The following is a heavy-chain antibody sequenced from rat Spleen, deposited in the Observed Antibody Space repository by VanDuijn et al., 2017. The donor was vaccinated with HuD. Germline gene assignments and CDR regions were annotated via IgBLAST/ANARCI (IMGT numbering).Heavy chain of an antibody. D-gene: IGHD1-6*01. J-gene: IGHJ2*01. CDR1: GFTFSDYY. CDR3: TTWRMYTTDYAYFDY. V-gene: IGHV5-20*01. Sequence: EVQLVEFGGGLVQPGRSLKLSCAASGFTFSDYYMAWVRQAPKKGLEWVASISYDGSSTYYRDSVEGRFTISRDNAKSTLYLQVDSLRSEDTATYYCTTWRMYTTDYAYFDYWGQGVMVTVSS. CDR2: ISYDGSST.